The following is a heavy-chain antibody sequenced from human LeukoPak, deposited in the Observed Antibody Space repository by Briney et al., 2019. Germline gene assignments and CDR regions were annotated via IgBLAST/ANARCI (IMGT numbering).Heavy chain of an antibody. CDR3: ARDNWRCSSTSCYPAFDI. D-gene: IGHD2-2*01. V-gene: IGHV3-48*02. CDR1: GFTFSSYS. CDR2: ISSSSSTI. Sequence: GGSLRLSCAASGFTFSSYSMNWVRQAPGKGLEWVSYISSSSSTIYYADSVKGRFTISRDNAKNSLYLQMNSLRDEDTAVYYCARDNWRCSSTSCYPAFDIWGQGTMVTVSS. J-gene: IGHJ3*02.